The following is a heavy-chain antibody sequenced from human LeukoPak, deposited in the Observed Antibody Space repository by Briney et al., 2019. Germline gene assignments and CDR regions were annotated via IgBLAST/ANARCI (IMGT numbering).Heavy chain of an antibody. CDR2: MSSGYGGT. V-gene: IGHV3-23*01. Sequence: PGGSLRLSCSASGFSFNTAWMNWVRQAPRKGLEWVSAMSSGYGGTYYADSVKGRFTISRDNSKNTLYLQMNSLSVEDTALYYCAKEGGPSGYSPCDSWGQGTLVTVSS. CDR3: AKEGGPSGYSPCDS. CDR1: GFSFNTAW. D-gene: IGHD5-18*01. J-gene: IGHJ5*01.